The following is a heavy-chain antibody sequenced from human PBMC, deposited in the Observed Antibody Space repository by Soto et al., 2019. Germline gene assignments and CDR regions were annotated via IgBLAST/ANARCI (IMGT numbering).Heavy chain of an antibody. CDR3: AKEGEHSSGWANFDY. CDR2: ISGSGIST. CDR1: GFTVRSQA. D-gene: IGHD6-19*01. J-gene: IGHJ4*02. V-gene: IGHV3-23*01. Sequence: GALRSSCAASGFTVRSQALSWVRQAPGKGLEWVSAISGSGISTYYADSVKGRFTISRDNSKNTLYLQMNSLRAEDTAVYYCAKEGEHSSGWANFDYWGQGP.